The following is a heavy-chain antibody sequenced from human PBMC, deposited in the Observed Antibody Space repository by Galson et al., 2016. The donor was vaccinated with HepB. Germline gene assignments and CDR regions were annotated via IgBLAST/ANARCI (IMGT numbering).Heavy chain of an antibody. CDR2: IYYSGST. J-gene: IGHJ4*02. CDR3: ARGDESSSRMLDYFDY. V-gene: IGHV4-31*03. CDR1: GGSISSGAYY. Sequence: TLSLTCTVSGGSISSGAYYWNWIRQHPGKGLEWIGYIYYSGSTYYNPSLKSRVSISVDTSENQFSLKLRFVTAADTAVYYCARGDESSSRMLDYFDYWGQGTLVTVSS. D-gene: IGHD3-22*01.